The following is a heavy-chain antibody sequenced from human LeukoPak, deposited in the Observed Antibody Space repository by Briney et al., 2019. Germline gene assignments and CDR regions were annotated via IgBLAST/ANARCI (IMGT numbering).Heavy chain of an antibody. Sequence: ASVKVSCKASGYTFTSYAMHWVRRAPGQRLEWMGWINAGNGDTKYSQKFQGRVTITRDTSASTAYMELSSLRSEDTAVYYCARGRQWLVGDLDYWGQGTLVTVSS. J-gene: IGHJ4*02. D-gene: IGHD6-19*01. CDR1: GYTFTSYA. CDR3: ARGRQWLVGDLDY. V-gene: IGHV1-3*01. CDR2: INAGNGDT.